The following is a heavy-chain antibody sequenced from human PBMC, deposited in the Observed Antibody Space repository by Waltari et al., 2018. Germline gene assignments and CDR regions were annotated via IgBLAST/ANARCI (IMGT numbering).Heavy chain of an antibody. CDR3: AKVVDYPSSFDY. CDR1: GFTFSSYA. D-gene: IGHD4-17*01. Sequence: EVQLLESGGGLVQPGGSLRLSCAASGFTFSSYAMSWVRQAPGKGLEWVSAISGSCGSTYYADSVKGRFTISRDNSKNTLYLQMNSLRAEDTAVYYCAKVVDYPSSFDYWGQGTLVTVSS. V-gene: IGHV3-23*01. J-gene: IGHJ4*02. CDR2: ISGSCGST.